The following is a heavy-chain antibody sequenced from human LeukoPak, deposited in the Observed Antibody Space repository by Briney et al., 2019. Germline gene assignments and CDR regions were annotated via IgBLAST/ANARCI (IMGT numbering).Heavy chain of an antibody. CDR3: ARDFGRWFLDY. V-gene: IGHV3-48*03. Sequence: RSGGSLRLSCAASGFMFSSYEMNWVRQAPGKGLEWVSYIRSRGGTIYYADSVKGRFTISRDNAKNSLYLQMNSLRAEDTAVYYCARDFGRWFLDYRGQGTLVTVSS. J-gene: IGHJ4*02. D-gene: IGHD4-23*01. CDR2: IRSRGGTI. CDR1: GFMFSSYE.